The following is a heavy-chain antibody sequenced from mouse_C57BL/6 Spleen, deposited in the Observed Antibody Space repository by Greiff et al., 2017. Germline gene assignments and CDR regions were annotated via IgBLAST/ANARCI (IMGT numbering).Heavy chain of an antibody. CDR1: GYSFTDYN. CDR2: INPNYGTT. J-gene: IGHJ3*01. D-gene: IGHD1-1*01. CDR3: ARGQLLRGAY. Sequence: VQLQQSGPELVKPGASVKISCNASGYSFTDYNMNWVKQSTGKSLEWIGVINPNYGTTSYNQKFKGKATLTVDQSSSTAYMQRNSLTSEDSAVYCCARGQLLRGAYWGQGTLVTVSA. V-gene: IGHV1-39*01.